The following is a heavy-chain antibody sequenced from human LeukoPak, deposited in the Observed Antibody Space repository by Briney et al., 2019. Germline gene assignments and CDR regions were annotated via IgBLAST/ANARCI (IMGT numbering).Heavy chain of an antibody. CDR1: GGSISSGGYY. D-gene: IGHD3-10*01. CDR2: IYYSGST. J-gene: IGHJ3*02. V-gene: IGHV4-61*08. CDR3: ARTRFGSDAFDI. Sequence: SETLSLTCTVSGGSISSGGYYWSWIRQHPGKGLEWIGYIYYSGSTNYNPSLKSRVTISVDTSKNQFSLKLSSVTAADTAVYYCARTRFGSDAFDIWGQGTMVTVSS.